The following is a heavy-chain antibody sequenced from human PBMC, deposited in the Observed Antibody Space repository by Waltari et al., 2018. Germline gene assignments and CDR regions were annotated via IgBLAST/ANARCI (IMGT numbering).Heavy chain of an antibody. J-gene: IGHJ4*02. CDR3: AGDMN. Sequence: QVQLVESGGGVVQPGRSLRLSCAASGFNFSSYGMHWVRQATGTGPEWVAVIWYDGSNKYYADSVKGRFTISRDNSKNTLYLQMNSLRAEDTAVYYCAGDMNWGQGTLVTVSS. V-gene: IGHV3-33*01. CDR1: GFNFSSYG. CDR2: IWYDGSNK. D-gene: IGHD3-16*01.